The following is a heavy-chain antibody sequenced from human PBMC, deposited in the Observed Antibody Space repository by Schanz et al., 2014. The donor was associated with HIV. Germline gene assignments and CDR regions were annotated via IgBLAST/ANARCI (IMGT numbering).Heavy chain of an antibody. V-gene: IGHV3-33*08. D-gene: IGHD6-6*01. CDR1: GFTFSSDG. Sequence: QVQLVESGGGVVQPGRSLRLSCAASGFTFSSDGMHWVRQAPGKGLEWVALIWYDGSNRYYADSVEGRFTISRDNSKKTLYLQMNSLRAEDTAVYYCASTIYPYSSSSDYYYGMDVWGQGTTVTVSS. CDR3: ASTIYPYSSSSDYYYGMDV. J-gene: IGHJ6*02. CDR2: IWYDGSNR.